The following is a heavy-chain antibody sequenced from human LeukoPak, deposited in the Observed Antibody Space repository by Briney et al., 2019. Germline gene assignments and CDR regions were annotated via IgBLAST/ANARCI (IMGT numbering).Heavy chain of an antibody. D-gene: IGHD1-26*01. V-gene: IGHV4-34*01. Sequence: PSETLSLTCAVYGGSFSGYYWSWIRQPPGKGLEWIGEINHSGSTNYNPSLKSRVTISVDKSKNQFSLKLSSVTAADTAVYYCARSPIVGVTAYAFDIWGQGTMVTVSS. CDR2: INHSGST. CDR3: ARSPIVGVTAYAFDI. CDR1: GGSFSGYY. J-gene: IGHJ3*02.